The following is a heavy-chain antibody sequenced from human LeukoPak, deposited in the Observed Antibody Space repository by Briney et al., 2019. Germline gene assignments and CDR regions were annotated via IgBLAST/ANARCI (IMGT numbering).Heavy chain of an antibody. D-gene: IGHD3-16*02. CDR3: ARGSTFGGVISDF. V-gene: IGHV3-30*04. J-gene: IGHJ4*02. CDR2: ISYDGSNK. CDR1: GFIFNNYA. Sequence: GRSLRLSCAASGFIFNNYALHWVRQAPGKGLEWVAVISYDGSNKDYADSVKGRFTISRDNANNSLHLQMNSLRVEDTGIYFCARGSTFGGVISDFWGQGTLVTVSS.